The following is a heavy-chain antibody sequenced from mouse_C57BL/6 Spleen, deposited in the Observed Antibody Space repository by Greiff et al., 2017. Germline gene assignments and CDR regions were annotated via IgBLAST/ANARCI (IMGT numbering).Heavy chain of an antibody. J-gene: IGHJ3*01. CDR3: ARRDYGTPFAY. D-gene: IGHD1-1*01. V-gene: IGHV5-9*01. Sequence: EVKVVESGGGLVKPGGSLKLSCAASGFTFSSYTMSWVRQTPGKRLEWVATISGGGGNTYYPDSVKGRFTISRDNAKNTLYLQMSSLRSEDTALYYCARRDYGTPFAYWGQGTLVTVSA. CDR1: GFTFSSYT. CDR2: ISGGGGNT.